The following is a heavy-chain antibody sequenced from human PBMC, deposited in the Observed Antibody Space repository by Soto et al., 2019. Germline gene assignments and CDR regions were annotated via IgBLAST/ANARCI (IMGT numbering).Heavy chain of an antibody. V-gene: IGHV3-23*01. CDR2: ISGSGGST. Sequence: TGGSLRLSCAASGFTFSSYAMSWVRQAPGKGLEWVSAISGSGGSTYYADSVKGRFTISRDNSKNTLYLQMNSLRAEDTAVYYCAKPMTQVTNTYYFGYWGQGTLVTVSS. CDR1: GFTFSSYA. D-gene: IGHD4-17*01. J-gene: IGHJ4*02. CDR3: AKPMTQVTNTYYFGY.